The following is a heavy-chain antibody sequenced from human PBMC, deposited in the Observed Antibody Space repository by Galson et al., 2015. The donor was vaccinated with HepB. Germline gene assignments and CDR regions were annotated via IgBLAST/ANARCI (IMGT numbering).Heavy chain of an antibody. CDR2: ISSYNGNT. D-gene: IGHD6-13*01. V-gene: IGHV1-18*04. CDR3: ARVGAAARDYYYYGMDV. CDR1: GYTFASYD. J-gene: IGHJ6*02. Sequence: SVKVSCKASGYTFASYDISWVRQAPGQGLEWVGWISSYNGNTNYAQKLQGRVTMTTDTSTRTAYMGLRSLRSDDTAVYYCARVGAAARDYYYYGMDVWGQGTTVTVSS.